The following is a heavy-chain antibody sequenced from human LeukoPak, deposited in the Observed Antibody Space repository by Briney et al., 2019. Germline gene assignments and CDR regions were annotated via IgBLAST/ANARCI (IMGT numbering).Heavy chain of an antibody. J-gene: IGHJ6*03. CDR3: ARQVVSYYYYMDV. V-gene: IGHV4-39*01. CDR2: IYYGGTT. CDR1: GGSISSNSDY. D-gene: IGHD5/OR15-5a*01. Sequence: PSETLSLTCTVSGGSISSNSDYWGWIRQPPGKGLEWIGSIYYGGTTYYNPSLKSRVTISVDTSKNQFSLKLSSVTAADTAVYYCARQVVSYYYYMDVWGKGTTVTVSS.